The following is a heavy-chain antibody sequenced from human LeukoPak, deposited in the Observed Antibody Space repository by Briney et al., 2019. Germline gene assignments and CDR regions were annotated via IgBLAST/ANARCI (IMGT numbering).Heavy chain of an antibody. CDR3: AHRNLMTVAGIGYSFDS. CDR1: GFSLSTSGVG. D-gene: IGHD6-19*01. Sequence: SGPTLVNPTQTLTLTCTFSGFSLSTSGVGVGWIRQPPGKALEWVALIYWDDDKRYSPSLKSRLTITKDTSKNQVVLTMTNIDPVDTATYYCAHRNLMTVAGIGYSFDSWGQGALVTVSS. CDR2: IYWDDDK. V-gene: IGHV2-5*02. J-gene: IGHJ4*02.